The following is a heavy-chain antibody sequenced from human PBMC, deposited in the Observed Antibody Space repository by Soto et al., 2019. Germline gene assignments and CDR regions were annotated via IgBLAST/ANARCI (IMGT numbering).Heavy chain of an antibody. CDR1: GASISVHSYY. D-gene: IGHD2-15*01. V-gene: IGHV4-39*01. J-gene: IGHJ5*02. CDR2: SYYSGTT. CDR3: TRRYNCNDNYFDP. Sequence: SETLSLTCTVSGASISVHSYYWTWIRQPPGKGLEWIGSSYYSGTTYFNPSLKSRATISVDTSMNQFSLRLTSVTAADTAIYYCTRRYNCNDNYFDPWGPGALVTVSS.